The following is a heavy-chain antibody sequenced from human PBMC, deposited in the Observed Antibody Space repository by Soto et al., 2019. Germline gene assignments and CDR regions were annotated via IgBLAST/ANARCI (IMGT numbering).Heavy chain of an antibody. CDR1: GYTFTSYG. V-gene: IGHV1-18*01. CDR2: ISAYNGNT. CDR3: ARERSYYDSSGYYYFDY. Sequence: ASVKVSCKASGYTFTSYGISWVRQAPGQGLEWMGWISAYNGNTNYAQKLQGRVTMTTDTSTSTAYKELRSLRSDDTAVYYCARERSYYDSSGYYYFDYWGQGTLVTVSS. D-gene: IGHD3-22*01. J-gene: IGHJ4*02.